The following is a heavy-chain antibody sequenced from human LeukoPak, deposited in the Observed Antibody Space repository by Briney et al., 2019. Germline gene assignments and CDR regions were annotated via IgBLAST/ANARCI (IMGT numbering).Heavy chain of an antibody. CDR2: ISGSGGST. Sequence: PGGSLRLSCAASGSTFSSYAMSWVRQAPGKGLEWVSAISGSGGSTYYADSVKGRFTISRDNSKNTLYLQMNNLRPEDTAVYYCAKLHNLNCDYWGLGTLVTVSS. CDR1: GSTFSSYA. CDR3: AKLHNLNCDY. V-gene: IGHV3-23*01. J-gene: IGHJ4*02. D-gene: IGHD1-14*01.